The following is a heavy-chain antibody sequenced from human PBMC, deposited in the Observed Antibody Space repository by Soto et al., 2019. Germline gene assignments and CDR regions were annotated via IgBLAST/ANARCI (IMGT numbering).Heavy chain of an antibody. J-gene: IGHJ4*02. D-gene: IGHD3-3*01. V-gene: IGHV3-7*01. CDR1: GFTFSSYW. CDR2: IKQDGSEK. CDR3: ARDRWSDGHLGIFDY. Sequence: GGSLRLSCAASGFTFSSYWMSWVRQAPGKGLEWVANIKQDGSEKYYVDSVKGRFTISRDNAKNSLYLQMNSLRAEDTAVYYCARDRWSDGHLGIFDYWGQGTLVTVSS.